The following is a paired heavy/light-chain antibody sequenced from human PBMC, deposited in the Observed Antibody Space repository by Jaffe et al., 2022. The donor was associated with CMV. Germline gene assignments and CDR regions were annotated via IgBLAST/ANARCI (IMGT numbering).Heavy chain of an antibody. D-gene: IGHD4-17*01. CDR1: GYTFTGYY. V-gene: IGHV1-2*04. J-gene: IGHJ5*02. Sequence: QVQLVQSGAEVKKPGASVKVSCKASGYTFTGYYMHWVRQAPGQGLEWMGWINPNSGGTNYAQKFQGWVTMTRDTSISTAYMELSRLRSDDTAVYYCARNLGDRRGGDRWKTPGDYGDYDDLPVGGWFDPWGQGTLVTVSS. CDR3: ARNLGDRRGGDRWKTPGDYGDYDDLPVGGWFDP. CDR2: INPNSGGT.
Light chain of an antibody. CDR2: SNN. V-gene: IGLV1-44*01. J-gene: IGLJ3*02. Sequence: QSVLTQPPSASGTPGQRVTISCSGSSSNIGSNTVNWYQQLPGTAPKLLIYSNNQRPSGVPDRFSGSKSGTSASLAISGLQSEDEADYYCAAWDDSLNVWVFGGGTKLTVL. CDR1: SSNIGSNT. CDR3: AAWDDSLNVWV.